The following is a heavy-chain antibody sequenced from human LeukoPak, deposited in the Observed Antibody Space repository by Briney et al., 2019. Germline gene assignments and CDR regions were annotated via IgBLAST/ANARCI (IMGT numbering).Heavy chain of an antibody. J-gene: IGHJ4*02. Sequence: SEILSLTCTVSGGSISSSSYYWGWIRQPPGKGLEWIGSIYYSGSTYYNPSLKSRVTISVDTSKNQFSLKPSSVTAADTAVYYCARKNQYVLPDYWGQGTLVTVSS. D-gene: IGHD2-15*01. CDR3: ARKNQYVLPDY. CDR1: GGSISSSSYY. V-gene: IGHV4-39*01. CDR2: IYYSGST.